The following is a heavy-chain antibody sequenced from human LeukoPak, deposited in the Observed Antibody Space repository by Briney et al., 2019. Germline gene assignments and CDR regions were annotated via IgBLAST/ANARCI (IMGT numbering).Heavy chain of an antibody. V-gene: IGHV3-49*05. Sequence: NPGRSLRLSCTASGFTFGDYAMSWFRQAPGKRVEGVGFIRSKAYGGTTEYASSVKGRFTISRDDSRSIAYLQMNSLKPEDTAVYYCTREVSEPLDYWGQGTLVTVSS. CDR3: TREVSEPLDY. D-gene: IGHD5/OR15-5a*01. CDR1: GFTFGDYA. CDR2: IRSKAYGGTT. J-gene: IGHJ4*02.